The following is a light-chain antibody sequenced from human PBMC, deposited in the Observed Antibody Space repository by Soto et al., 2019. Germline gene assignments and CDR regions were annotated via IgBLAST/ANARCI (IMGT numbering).Light chain of an antibody. V-gene: IGLV1-51*01. CDR2: DNN. CDR3: GTWDSNLSAVV. J-gene: IGLJ2*01. Sequence: QSVLTQPPSVSAAPGQKVSISCSGSRSNIGDNYVSWYQQFPGTAPKLLIYDNNERPSGIPDRFSGSKSGTSATLGITGLQTGDEADYYCGTWDSNLSAVVFGGGTKVTVL. CDR1: RSNIGDNY.